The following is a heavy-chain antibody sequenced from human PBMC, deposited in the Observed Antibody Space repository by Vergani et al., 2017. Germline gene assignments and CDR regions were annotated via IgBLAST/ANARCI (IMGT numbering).Heavy chain of an antibody. CDR1: GYSFTSYW. V-gene: IGHV5-51*01. CDR3: ARASAIVVVVAATFDAFDI. Sequence: EVQLVQSGAEVKKPGESLKISCKGSGYSFTSYWIGWVRQMPGKGLEWMGIIYPGDSDTRYSPSFQGQVTISADKSISTAYLQWSSLKASDTAMSYCARASAIVVVVAATFDAFDIWGQGTMVTVSS. J-gene: IGHJ3*02. D-gene: IGHD2-15*01. CDR2: IYPGDSDT.